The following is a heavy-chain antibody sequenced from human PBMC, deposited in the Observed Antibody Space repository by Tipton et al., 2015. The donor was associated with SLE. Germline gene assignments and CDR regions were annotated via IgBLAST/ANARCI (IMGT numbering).Heavy chain of an antibody. CDR2: IKQDGSEK. J-gene: IGHJ4*02. CDR3: ARTLYIAAAGREGVNYFDY. D-gene: IGHD6-13*01. CDR1: GFTFSSYW. V-gene: IGHV3-7*01. Sequence: SLRLSCAASGFTFSSYWMSWVRQAPGKGLEWVANIKQDGSEKYYVDSVKGRFTISRDNAKNPLYLQMNSLRAEDTAVYYCARTLYIAAAGREGVNYFDYWGQGTLVTVSS.